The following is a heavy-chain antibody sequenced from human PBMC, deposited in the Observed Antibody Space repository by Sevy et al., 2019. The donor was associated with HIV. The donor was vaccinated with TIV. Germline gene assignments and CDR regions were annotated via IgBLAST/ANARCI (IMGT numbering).Heavy chain of an antibody. CDR1: GFTFSSAW. Sequence: GGSLRLSCTASGFTFSSAWMSWVRQAPGKGLEWVGRIKSEFDGGAIDYATPVKGRFTISREDSKNTVYLQMNSLKTEDTAVYYCITDPAYRGYDEEVINYYFYGMDVWGQGTTVTVSS. CDR2: IKSEFDGGAI. CDR3: ITDPAYRGYDEEVINYYFYGMDV. J-gene: IGHJ6*02. D-gene: IGHD5-12*01. V-gene: IGHV3-15*01.